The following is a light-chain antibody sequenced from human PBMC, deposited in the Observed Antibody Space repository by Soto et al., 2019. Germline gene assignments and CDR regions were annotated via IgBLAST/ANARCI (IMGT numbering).Light chain of an antibody. CDR1: SSDVGGYNY. CDR3: SSYTSSSTVV. V-gene: IGLV2-14*01. J-gene: IGLJ2*01. Sequence: QSALTQPASVSGSPGQSITISCTGTSSDVGGYNYVSWYQHHPGKAPKLMIYEVSNRPSGVSNRFSGSKSGNTASLTISGLQAEDEADDYCSSYTSSSTVVFGGGTQLTVL. CDR2: EVS.